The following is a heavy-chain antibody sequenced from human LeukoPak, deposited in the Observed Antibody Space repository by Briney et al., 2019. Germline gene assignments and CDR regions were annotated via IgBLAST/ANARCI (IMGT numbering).Heavy chain of an antibody. CDR2: ISAYNGNT. J-gene: IGHJ6*02. V-gene: IGHV1-18*01. Sequence: ASVKVSCKASGYTFTSYGISWVRQAPGQGLEWMGRISAYNGNTNYAQKLQGRVTMTTDTSTSTAYMELRSLRSDDTAVYYCARDQGSDFWSGYLGYGMDVWGQGTTVTVSS. CDR3: ARDQGSDFWSGYLGYGMDV. CDR1: GYTFTSYG. D-gene: IGHD3-3*01.